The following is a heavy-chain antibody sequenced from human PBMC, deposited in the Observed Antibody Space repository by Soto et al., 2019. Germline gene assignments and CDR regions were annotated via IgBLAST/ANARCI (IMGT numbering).Heavy chain of an antibody. V-gene: IGHV1-69*13. CDR3: ARSGRNSYGYYYYYGMDV. J-gene: IGHJ6*02. CDR2: IIPIFGTA. D-gene: IGHD5-18*01. CDR1: GGTFSSYA. Sequence: SVKVSCKASGGTFSSYAISWVRQAPGQGLEWMGGIIPIFGTANYAQKFQGRVTVTADESTSTAYMELSSLRSEDTAVYYCARSGRNSYGYYYYYGMDVWGQGTTVTVSS.